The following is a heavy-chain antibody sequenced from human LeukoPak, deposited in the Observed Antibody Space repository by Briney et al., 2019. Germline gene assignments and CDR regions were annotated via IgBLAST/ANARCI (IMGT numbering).Heavy chain of an antibody. D-gene: IGHD3-3*01. CDR3: ARAGGNSYYDFWGGYYTPPYYYYMDV. Sequence: ASVKVSCKASGYTFTSYDINWVRQATGQGLEWMGWMNPNSGNTGYAQKFQGRVTITRNTSISTAYMELSSLRSEDTAVYYCARAGGNSYYDFWGGYYTPPYYYYMDVWGKGTTVTVSS. CDR2: MNPNSGNT. J-gene: IGHJ6*03. CDR1: GYTFTSYD. V-gene: IGHV1-8*03.